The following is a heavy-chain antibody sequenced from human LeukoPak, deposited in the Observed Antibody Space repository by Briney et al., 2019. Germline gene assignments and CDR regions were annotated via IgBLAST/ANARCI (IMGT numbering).Heavy chain of an antibody. Sequence: SETLSLTCTVSGGSIRSSSYYWGWIRQPPGKGLEWIGSIYYSGSTYYSPSLKSRVTISVDTSKNQFSLKLSSATAADTAVYFCARTMDSGSYYTFDIWGQATMVTVSS. CDR2: IYYSGST. D-gene: IGHD1-26*01. J-gene: IGHJ3*02. V-gene: IGHV4-39*01. CDR1: GGSIRSSSYY. CDR3: ARTMDSGSYYTFDI.